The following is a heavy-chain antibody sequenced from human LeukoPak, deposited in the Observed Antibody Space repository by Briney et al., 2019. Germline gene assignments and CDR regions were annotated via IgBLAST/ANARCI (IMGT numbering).Heavy chain of an antibody. CDR1: GFTVNTNY. CDR3: ARTDTD. D-gene: IGHD2-2*02. J-gene: IGHJ4*02. CDR2: IYSGGGT. Sequence: PGGSLRLSCAASGFTVNTNYMIWVRQPPGKGLEWVSVIYSGGGTSYADSVKGRFTISRDNSENTVYLQLNSLRAEDTAVYYCARTDTDWGQGTLVTVAS. V-gene: IGHV3-53*01.